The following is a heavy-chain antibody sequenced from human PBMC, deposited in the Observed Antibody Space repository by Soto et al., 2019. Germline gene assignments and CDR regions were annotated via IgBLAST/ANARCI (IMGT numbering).Heavy chain of an antibody. CDR1: GGTFSSSA. Sequence: QVQLVQSGAEVKKTGSSVKVSCKASGGTFSSSAISWVRQAPGQGLEWMGGIIPIFGTANYAQKFQGRVTMTEDESTSTAYMELSSLSSDDTAVYYWASESGGTTVALGMDVWGQGTKVTVSS. J-gene: IGHJ6*02. D-gene: IGHD4-17*01. CDR3: ASESGGTTVALGMDV. CDR2: IIPIFGTA. V-gene: IGHV1-69*01.